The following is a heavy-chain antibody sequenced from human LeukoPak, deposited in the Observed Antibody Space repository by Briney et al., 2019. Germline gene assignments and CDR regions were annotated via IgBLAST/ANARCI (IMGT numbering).Heavy chain of an antibody. V-gene: IGHV4-59*08. CDR2: IYYSGST. J-gene: IGHJ4*02. CDR1: GGSISSYY. D-gene: IGHD3-22*01. CDR3: ARQSYYYDSSGSLIDY. Sequence: SETLSLTCTVSGGSISSYYWSWIWQPPGKGLEWIGYIYYSGSTNYNPSLKSRVTISVDTSKNQFSLKLSSVTAADTAVYYCARQSYYYDSSGSLIDYWGQGTLVTVSS.